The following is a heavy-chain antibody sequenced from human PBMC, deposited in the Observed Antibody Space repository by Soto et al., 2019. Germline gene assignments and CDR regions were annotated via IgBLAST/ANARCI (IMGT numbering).Heavy chain of an antibody. CDR2: IIPILGIA. CDR1: GGTFSSYT. Sequence: QVQLVQSGAEVKKPGSSVKVSCKASGGTFSSYTISWVRQAPGQGLEWMGRIIPILGIANYAQKFQGRVTITADKSTSTAYMELSSLRSEDTAVYYCARGGTSRNWFDPWGQGTLVTVS. D-gene: IGHD2-2*01. V-gene: IGHV1-69*02. CDR3: ARGGTSRNWFDP. J-gene: IGHJ5*02.